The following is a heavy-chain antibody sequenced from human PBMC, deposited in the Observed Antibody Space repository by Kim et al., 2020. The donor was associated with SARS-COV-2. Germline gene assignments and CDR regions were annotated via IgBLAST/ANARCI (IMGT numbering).Heavy chain of an antibody. CDR3: ARDGGYCSGGSCYSAYYFDY. CDR1: GFTVSSNY. J-gene: IGHJ4*02. D-gene: IGHD2-15*01. CDR2: IYSGGST. V-gene: IGHV3-66*01. Sequence: GGSLRLSCAASGFTVSSNYMSWVRQAPGKGLEWVSVIYSGGSTYYADSVKGRFTISRDNSKNTLYLQMNSLRAEDTAVYYCARDGGYCSGGSCYSAYYFDYWGQGTLVTVSS.